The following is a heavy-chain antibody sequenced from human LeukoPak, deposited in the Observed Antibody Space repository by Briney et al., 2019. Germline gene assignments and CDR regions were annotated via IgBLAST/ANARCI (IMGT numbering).Heavy chain of an antibody. V-gene: IGHV4-59*08. Sequence: PSETLSPTCTVSGGSISSYYWSWIRQPPGKGLEWIGYIYYSGSTNYNPSLKSRVTISVDTSKNQFSLKLSSVTAADTAVYYCARHSMVRGVDENFDYWGQGTLVTVSS. CDR1: GGSISSYY. J-gene: IGHJ4*02. CDR2: IYYSGST. CDR3: ARHSMVRGVDENFDY. D-gene: IGHD3-10*01.